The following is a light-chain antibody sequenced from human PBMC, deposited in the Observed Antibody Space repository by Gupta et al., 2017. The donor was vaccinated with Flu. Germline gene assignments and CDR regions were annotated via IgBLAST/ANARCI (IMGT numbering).Light chain of an antibody. CDR3: QQYDNLPSIT. J-gene: IGKJ4*01. CDR1: QDISNY. V-gene: IGKV1-33*01. Sequence: DIQMTRSPSSLSASVGDRVTITCQASQDISNYLNWYQQKPGKAPKLLLYDASNWETGVASRFSGSGFGKDFTFTISSRQQEDFATYYCQQYDNLPSITFGGGTKVEIK. CDR2: DAS.